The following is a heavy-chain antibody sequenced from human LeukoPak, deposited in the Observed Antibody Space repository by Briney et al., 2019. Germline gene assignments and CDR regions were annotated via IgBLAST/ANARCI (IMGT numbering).Heavy chain of an antibody. CDR2: ISGSGGST. CDR1: GFTFSSYA. D-gene: IGHD1-26*01. J-gene: IGHJ6*03. V-gene: IGHV3-23*01. Sequence: GGSLRLSCAASGFTFSSYAMSWVRQAPGKGLEWVSAISGSGGSTYYADSVKGRFTISRDNSKNTLYLQMNSLRAEDTAVYYCAKEFVWELGHYYYYMDVWGKGTTVTVSS. CDR3: AKEFVWELGHYYYYMDV.